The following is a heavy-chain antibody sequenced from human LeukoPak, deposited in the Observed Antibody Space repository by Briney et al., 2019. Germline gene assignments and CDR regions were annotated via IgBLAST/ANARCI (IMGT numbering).Heavy chain of an antibody. Sequence: PGGSLRLSCAASGFTFSSYWMSWVRQAPGKGLEWVANIKQDGSEKYYVDSVKGRFTISRDKAKNSLYLQMNSLRAEDTAVYYCARSSIAAARTYYYYMDVWGKGTTVTVSS. CDR3: ARSSIAAARTYYYYMDV. V-gene: IGHV3-7*01. CDR2: IKQDGSEK. D-gene: IGHD6-13*01. J-gene: IGHJ6*03. CDR1: GFTFSSYW.